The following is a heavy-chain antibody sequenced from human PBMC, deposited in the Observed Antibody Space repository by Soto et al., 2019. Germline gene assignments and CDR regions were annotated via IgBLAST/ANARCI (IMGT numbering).Heavy chain of an antibody. CDR1: GFPFCYYA. V-gene: IGHV3-23*01. J-gene: IGHJ1*01. CDR3: AKVHGAGSYCNFPDX. D-gene: IGHD3-10*01. Sequence: PGESLRLSFAASGFPFCYYAMSCVRQAPGTGLEWVSLISGSGGSTYYADSVKGRFTISRDNSRYTLYLQMNSLRAQDTAVYYPAKVHGAGSYCNFPDXRGQGTMLTVSX. CDR2: ISGSGGST.